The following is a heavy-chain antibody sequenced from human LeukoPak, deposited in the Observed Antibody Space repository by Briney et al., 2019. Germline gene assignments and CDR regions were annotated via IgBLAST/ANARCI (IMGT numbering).Heavy chain of an antibody. CDR2: IWYDGSNK. D-gene: IGHD6-13*01. CDR3: ARGSSSWYRGFDY. J-gene: IGHJ4*02. V-gene: IGHV3-33*01. CDR1: GFTFSSYG. Sequence: GRSLRLSCAASGFTFSSYGMHWVRQAPGKGLEWVAVIWYDGSNKYYADSVKGRFTISRDNSKNTLYLQMNSLRAEDTAVYYCARGSSSWYRGFDYWGQGTLVTVSS.